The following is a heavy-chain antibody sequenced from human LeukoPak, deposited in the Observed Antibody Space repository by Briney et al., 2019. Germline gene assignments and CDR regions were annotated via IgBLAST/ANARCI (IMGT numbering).Heavy chain of an antibody. V-gene: IGHV3-43*01. D-gene: IGHD6-19*01. Sequence: GGSLRLSCAASGFTFDEYTMHWVRQAPGKGLEWVSLINWNGGRTYGDSVKGRFTISRDNSKNSLFLQMNSLRTEDTALYYCVKDLVAASENVRGWYPMAYWGQRTLVTVSS. J-gene: IGHJ4*02. CDR1: GFTFDEYT. CDR2: INWNGGRT. CDR3: VKDLVAASENVRGWYPMAY.